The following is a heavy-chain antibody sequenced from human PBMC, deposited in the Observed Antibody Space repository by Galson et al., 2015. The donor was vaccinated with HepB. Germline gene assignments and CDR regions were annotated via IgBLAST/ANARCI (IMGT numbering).Heavy chain of an antibody. Sequence: SVKVSCKASGGTFSSYAISWVRQAPGQGLEWMGGIIPIFGTANYAQKFQGRVTITADESTSTAYMELSGLRSEDTAVYYCARGVLRSDYYYYYGMDVWGQGTTVTVSS. CDR1: GGTFSSYA. V-gene: IGHV1-69*13. D-gene: IGHD3-3*01. CDR2: IIPIFGTA. CDR3: ARGVLRSDYYYYYGMDV. J-gene: IGHJ6*02.